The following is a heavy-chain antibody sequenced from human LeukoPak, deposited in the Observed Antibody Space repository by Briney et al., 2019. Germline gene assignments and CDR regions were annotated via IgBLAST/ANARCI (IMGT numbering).Heavy chain of an antibody. CDR3: ARQSDDLGYFQH. V-gene: IGHV4-39*01. D-gene: IGHD3-16*01. CDR1: GGSISSSIYY. J-gene: IGHJ1*01. CDR2: IYHSGST. Sequence: SETLSLTCTVSGGSISSSIYYWGWIRQPPGKGLEWIGSIYHSGSTYYNPSLQSRVTISVDTSRNQSSLRLSSVTAADTAVYYCARQSDDLGYFQHWGQGTLVTVSS.